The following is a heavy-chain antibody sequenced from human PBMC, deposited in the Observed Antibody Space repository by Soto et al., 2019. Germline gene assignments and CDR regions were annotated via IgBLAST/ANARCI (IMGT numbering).Heavy chain of an antibody. Sequence: EVQLVESGGGLVQPGGSLRLSCAASGFTFSSYSMNWVRQAPGKGLEWVSYISSSSSTIYYADSVKGRFTISRDNAKNSLYLQMNSLRAEDTAVYYCARDAPMGTYYYYMDVWGKGTTVTVSS. CDR2: ISSSSSTI. J-gene: IGHJ6*03. CDR3: ARDAPMGTYYYYMDV. CDR1: GFTFSSYS. V-gene: IGHV3-48*01. D-gene: IGHD5-18*01.